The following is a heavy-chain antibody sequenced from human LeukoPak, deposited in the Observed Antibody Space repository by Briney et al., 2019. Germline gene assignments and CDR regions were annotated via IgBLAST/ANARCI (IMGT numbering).Heavy chain of an antibody. Sequence: ASVTVSCKASGYTFTSYAMHWVRQAPGQRLEWMGWINAGNGNTKYSQKFQGRVTITRDTSASTAYMELSSLRSEDTAVYYCARDRWLQPPDAFDIWGQGTMVTVSS. J-gene: IGHJ3*02. CDR3: ARDRWLQPPDAFDI. CDR1: GYTFTSYA. V-gene: IGHV1-3*01. D-gene: IGHD5-24*01. CDR2: INAGNGNT.